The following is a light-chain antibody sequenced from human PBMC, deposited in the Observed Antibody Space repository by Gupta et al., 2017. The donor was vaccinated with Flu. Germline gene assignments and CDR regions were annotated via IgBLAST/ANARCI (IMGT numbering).Light chain of an antibody. CDR3: QSYDSSRSGLWV. Sequence: TISCTGTSSNFGAPNDVHWYQQLPEAAPNLLIFDNNNRPSGGPDRFSGSKSGTSASLAITGLQPEDEADYYCQSYDSSRSGLWVFGGGTKLTVL. V-gene: IGLV1-40*01. CDR1: SSNFGAPND. J-gene: IGLJ3*02. CDR2: DNN.